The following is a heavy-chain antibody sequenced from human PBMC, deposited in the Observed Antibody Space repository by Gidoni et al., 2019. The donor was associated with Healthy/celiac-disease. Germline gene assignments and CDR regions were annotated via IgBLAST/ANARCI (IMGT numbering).Heavy chain of an antibody. CDR1: GFTFSRYW. J-gene: IGHJ4*02. D-gene: IGHD3-10*01. V-gene: IGHV3-7*01. CDR3: ARDRLVLWFGGVDY. CDR2: IEQDGSEK. Sequence: VQLVASGGALVQPGGSLSISCASSGFTFSRYWMSGVRRAPGKGLEWVANIEQDGSEKYYVDAVKGRFTISRDNAKNARYLQMNSLRAEDTAVYYCARDRLVLWFGGVDYWGQGTLVTVSS.